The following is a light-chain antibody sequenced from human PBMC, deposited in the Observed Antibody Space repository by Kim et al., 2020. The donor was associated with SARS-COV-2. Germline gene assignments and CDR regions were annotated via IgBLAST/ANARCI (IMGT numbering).Light chain of an antibody. CDR2: DNN. J-gene: IGLJ1*01. CDR3: AAWDSSLSAYV. Sequence: QRVTISCSGGSSNIGNDYVSWYQHLPGTAPKLLIYDNNRRPSGIPDRFSGSKSGTSATLGITGLQTGDEADYYCAAWDSSLSAYVFGSGTKVTVL. CDR1: SSNIGNDY. V-gene: IGLV1-51*01.